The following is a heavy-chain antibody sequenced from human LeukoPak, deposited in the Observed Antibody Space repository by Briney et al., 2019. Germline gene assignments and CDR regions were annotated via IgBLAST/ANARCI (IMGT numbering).Heavy chain of an antibody. CDR2: VYYTGST. CDR1: GSSISTHLYY. V-gene: IGHV4-39*01. J-gene: IGHJ5*02. D-gene: IGHD3-10*01. Sequence: SETLSLTCSVSGSSISTHLYYWAWARQPLGKPLEWVGSVYYTGSTYYNPSLKSRVTISVDTSKNQFSLRLTSVTAADTAMFHCARHGWDYDPGTYYTFDPWGQGTLVTVSS. CDR3: ARHGWDYDPGTYYTFDP.